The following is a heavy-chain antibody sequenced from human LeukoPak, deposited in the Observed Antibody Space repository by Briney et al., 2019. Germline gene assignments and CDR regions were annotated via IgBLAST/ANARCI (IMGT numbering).Heavy chain of an antibody. Sequence: GGSLRLSCAASGFTMSSYWMSWVRQAPGKGLEWVANIKQDGSEKYYGDSVKGRFTISRDNAKNSLYLQMNSLRVEDTSVYYCARLRGLYSGTYRYQTAFEFWGQGSLLTVSS. V-gene: IGHV3-7*01. J-gene: IGHJ4*02. CDR2: IKQDGSEK. CDR1: GFTMSSYW. D-gene: IGHD1-26*01. CDR3: ARLRGLYSGTYRYQTAFEF.